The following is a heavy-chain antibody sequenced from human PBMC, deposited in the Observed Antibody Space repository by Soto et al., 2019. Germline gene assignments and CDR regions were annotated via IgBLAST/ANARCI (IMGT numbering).Heavy chain of an antibody. Sequence: ETLSLTCTVSGGSISSYYWSWIRQPPGKGLEWIGYIYYSGSTNYNPSLKSRVTISVDTSKNQFSLKLSSVTAADTAVYYCARHGGDGSGPGRKATNWFDPWGQGTLVTVSS. V-gene: IGHV4-59*08. CDR3: ARHGGDGSGPGRKATNWFDP. CDR1: GGSISSYY. D-gene: IGHD3-10*01. CDR2: IYYSGST. J-gene: IGHJ5*02.